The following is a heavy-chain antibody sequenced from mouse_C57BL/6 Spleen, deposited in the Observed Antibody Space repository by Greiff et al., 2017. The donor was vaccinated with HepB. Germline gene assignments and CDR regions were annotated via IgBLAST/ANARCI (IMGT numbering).Heavy chain of an antibody. Sequence: EVQLVESGAGLVKPGGSLKLSCAASGFTFSSYAMSWVRQTPEKRLEWVAYISSGGDYIYYADTVKGRFTISRDNARNTLYLQMSSLNSEDTAMYYCARDWASFAYWGQGTLVTVSA. J-gene: IGHJ3*01. D-gene: IGHD4-1*01. CDR3: ARDWASFAY. CDR1: GFTFSSYA. V-gene: IGHV5S21*01. CDR2: ISSGGDYI.